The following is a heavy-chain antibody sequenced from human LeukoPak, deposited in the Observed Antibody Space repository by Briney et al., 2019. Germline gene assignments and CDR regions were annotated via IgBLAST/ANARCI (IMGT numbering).Heavy chain of an antibody. CDR3: RYYDNSAQPTAFDS. D-gene: IGHD3-22*01. V-gene: IGHV3-23*01. CDR2: ISPSGDAT. J-gene: IGHJ4*02. Sequence: GGSLRLSCAASGFIFSSHGMNWVRQAPGKGLEWVSGISPSGDATFYADSVKGRFTISRDNSKNTVYLQMDSLRAEDTAVYFCRYYDNSAQPTAFDSWGQGTLVSVSS. CDR1: GFIFSSHG.